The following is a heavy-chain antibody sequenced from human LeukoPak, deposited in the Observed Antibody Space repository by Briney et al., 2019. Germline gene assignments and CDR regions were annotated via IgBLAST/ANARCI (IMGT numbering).Heavy chain of an antibody. CDR3: ARHYYDSSGLDH. CDR2: IYYSGST. Sequence: SETLSLTCTVSGGSISSYYWSWIRQPPGKGLEWIGYIYYSGSTNYNPSLKSRVTISVDTSKNPFSLKLSSVTAADTAVYYCARHYYDSSGLDHWGQGTLVTVSS. V-gene: IGHV4-59*01. J-gene: IGHJ4*02. CDR1: GGSISSYY. D-gene: IGHD3-22*01.